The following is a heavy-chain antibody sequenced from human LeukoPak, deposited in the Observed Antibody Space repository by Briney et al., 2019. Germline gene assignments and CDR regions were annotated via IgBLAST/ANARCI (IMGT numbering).Heavy chain of an antibody. CDR3: ARGGPIYCSGDSCYPGDY. Sequence: GGSLRLSCAASGFTFSSYAMSWVRQAPGKGLEWVSAISGSGGSTYYADSVKGRFTISRDNARNTLYLQMNSLRAEDTAVYYCARGGPIYCSGDSCYPGDYWGQGTLVTVSS. CDR2: ISGSGGST. J-gene: IGHJ4*02. CDR1: GFTFSSYA. D-gene: IGHD2-15*01. V-gene: IGHV3-23*01.